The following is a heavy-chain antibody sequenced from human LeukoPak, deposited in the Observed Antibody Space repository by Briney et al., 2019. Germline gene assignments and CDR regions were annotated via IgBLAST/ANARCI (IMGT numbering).Heavy chain of an antibody. V-gene: IGHV3-74*01. J-gene: IGHJ5*02. CDR3: ARVLLGSWDWFDP. Sequence: GGSLRLSCAASKFTFSSYWMHWVRQAPGKGLVWVSRINPDGSTTNYADSVKGRFTISRDNAKNTLYLQMNSLRAEDAAVYYCARVLLGSWDWFDPWGQGTLVTVSS. CDR2: INPDGSTT. CDR1: KFTFSSYW. D-gene: IGHD3-10*01.